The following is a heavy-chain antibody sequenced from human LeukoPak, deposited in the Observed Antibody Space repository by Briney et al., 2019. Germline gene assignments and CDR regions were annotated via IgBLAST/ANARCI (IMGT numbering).Heavy chain of an antibody. CDR3: AREAAVLRYFAYLDY. D-gene: IGHD3-9*01. J-gene: IGHJ4*02. CDR2: IYYSGTT. Sequence: SETLSLTCTVSGGSIGSSDSFWGWIRQPPGKGLEWIGSIYYSGTTYYNPSLKSRLTISVDTSKNQSSLKLSSVTAADTAVYYCAREAAVLRYFAYLDYWGQGTLVTVSS. V-gene: IGHV4-39*07. CDR1: GGSIGSSDSF.